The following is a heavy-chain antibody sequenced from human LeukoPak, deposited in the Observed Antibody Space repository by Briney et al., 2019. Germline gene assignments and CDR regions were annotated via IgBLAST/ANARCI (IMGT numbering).Heavy chain of an antibody. J-gene: IGHJ6*02. CDR3: ARGPRAYYYYGMDV. Sequence: KTGGSLRLSCAASGFTFSDYYMSWIRQAPGKGLEWVSYISSSGSTIYYADSVKGRFTISRDNAKNSLYLQMNSLRAEDTAVYYCARGPRAYYYYGMDVWGQGTTVTVSS. CDR1: GFTFSDYY. V-gene: IGHV3-11*01. CDR2: ISSSGSTI.